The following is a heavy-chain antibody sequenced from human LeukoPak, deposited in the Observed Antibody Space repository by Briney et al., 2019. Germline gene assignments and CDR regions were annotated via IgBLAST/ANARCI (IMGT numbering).Heavy chain of an antibody. CDR3: AREELAYSSSGWSIFDY. D-gene: IGHD6-13*01. J-gene: IGHJ4*02. CDR1: GFAVSSNY. V-gene: IGHV3-66*02. Sequence: GGSLRLSCAASGFAVSSNYMSWVRQAPEKGLEWVSVIHSGGNTYYADSVKGRFTISRDNSKNTLYLQMNSLRAEDTAVYYCAREELAYSSSGWSIFDYWGQGTLVTVSS. CDR2: IHSGGNT.